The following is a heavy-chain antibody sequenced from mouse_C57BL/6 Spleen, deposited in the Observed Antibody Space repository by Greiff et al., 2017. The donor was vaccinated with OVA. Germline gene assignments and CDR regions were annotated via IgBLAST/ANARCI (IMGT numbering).Heavy chain of an antibody. CDR1: GYAFTNYL. CDR3: AREEGLITTGAMDY. J-gene: IGHJ4*01. V-gene: IGHV1-54*01. Sequence: VQLQQSGAELVRPGTSVKVSCKASGYAFTNYLIERVKQRPGQGLEWIGVINPGSGGTNYNEKFKGKATLTADKSSSTAYMQLSSLTSEDSAVYFCAREEGLITTGAMDYWGQGTSVTVSS. D-gene: IGHD2-4*01. CDR2: INPGSGGT.